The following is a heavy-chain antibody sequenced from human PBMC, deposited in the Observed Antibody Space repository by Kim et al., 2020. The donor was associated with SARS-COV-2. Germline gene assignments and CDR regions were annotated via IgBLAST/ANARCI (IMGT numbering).Heavy chain of an antibody. Sequence: GGSLRLSCAASGCLFSSNSMTWVRQAPGKGLEWVANIKPDGGNTYYVDSVKGRFTISRDNTKNLLYLQMSGLRAEDTAVYYCARDPYDNGGYGAFDIWGLGTTGIVYS. J-gene: IGHJ3*02. D-gene: IGHD3-22*01. V-gene: IGHV3-7*01. CDR1: GCLFSSNS. CDR3: ARDPYDNGGYGAFDI. CDR2: IKPDGGNT.